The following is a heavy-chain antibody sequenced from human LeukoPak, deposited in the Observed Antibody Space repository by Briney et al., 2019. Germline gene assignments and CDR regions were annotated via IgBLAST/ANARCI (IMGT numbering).Heavy chain of an antibody. CDR2: INQSGST. J-gene: IGHJ3*02. D-gene: IGHD6-6*01. Sequence: SETLSLTCAVYDGSFSGYYWSWIRQPPGKGLEWIGEINQSGSTYYNPSLKSRLTISVDTSKNQFSLKLSSVTAADTAVYYCASRAAPTILDAFDIWGQGTMVTVSS. V-gene: IGHV4-34*01. CDR3: ASRAAPTILDAFDI. CDR1: DGSFSGYY.